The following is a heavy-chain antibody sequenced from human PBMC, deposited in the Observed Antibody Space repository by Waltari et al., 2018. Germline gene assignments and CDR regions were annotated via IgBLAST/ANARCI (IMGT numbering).Heavy chain of an antibody. CDR3: SRGTSYYYDSSGPRDIDY. CDR1: GGSFSGYY. D-gene: IGHD3-22*01. Sequence: VQLQQWGAGLLKPSATLSLTCAVYGGSFSGYYWSWIRHPQGKGLEWVSVIYRVGSTYYADSVKGRFTISTDNSENTLYLQLNNLRAEDTAVYYCSRGTSYYYDSSGPRDIDYWGQGTLVTVSS. J-gene: IGHJ4*02. V-gene: IGHV3-53*01. CDR2: IYRVGST.